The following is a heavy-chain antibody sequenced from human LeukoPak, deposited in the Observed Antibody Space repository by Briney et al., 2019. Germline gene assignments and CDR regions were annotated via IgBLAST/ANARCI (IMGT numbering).Heavy chain of an antibody. J-gene: IGHJ4*02. CDR2: INPNSGGT. CDR1: GYTFTAYY. Sequence: ASVKVSCKASGYTFTAYYMHWVRQAPGQGLEWMGWINPNSGGTNYARKFQGRVTMTRDTSISTAYMELSRLRSDDTAVYYCAVYGSESYYGFDYWGQGTLVTVSS. D-gene: IGHD3-10*01. V-gene: IGHV1-2*02. CDR3: AVYGSESYYGFDY.